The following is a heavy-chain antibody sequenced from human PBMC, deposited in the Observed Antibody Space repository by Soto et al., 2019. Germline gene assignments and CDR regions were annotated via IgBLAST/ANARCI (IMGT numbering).Heavy chain of an antibody. CDR3: DRDHRWQQF. CDR2: IKENGRDK. CDR1: GFTFSSYW. Sequence: EVQLVESGGGLVQPGGSLRLSCAASGFTFSSYWMSWVRQAPGKGLEWVANIKENGRDKYYVDSVKGRFTISRDNAKNSLYLQMNSLRAEDTALYYCDRDHRWQQFGGQGTLVTVST. J-gene: IGHJ4*02. V-gene: IGHV3-7*01.